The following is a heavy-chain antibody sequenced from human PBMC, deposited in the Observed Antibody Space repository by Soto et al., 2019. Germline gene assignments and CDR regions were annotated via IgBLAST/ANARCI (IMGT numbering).Heavy chain of an antibody. CDR2: ISNSGNT. J-gene: IGHJ6*02. V-gene: IGHV4-61*01. Sequence: TCTVSXGSGXXXXYYWSWIRXXPXKGLEWIGFISNSGNTKFNPSLKSRVTXSVDTSKNQFSLKLSSVTAADTAVYYCARDGEDGMDVWGQGTTVTVSS. D-gene: IGHD3-10*01. CDR3: ARDGEDGMDV. CDR1: XGSGXXXXYY.